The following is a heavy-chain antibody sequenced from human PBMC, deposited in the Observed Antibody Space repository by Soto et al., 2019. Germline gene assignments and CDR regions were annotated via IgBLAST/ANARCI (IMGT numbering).Heavy chain of an antibody. D-gene: IGHD6-19*01. CDR2: ISSSSSYI. J-gene: IGHJ4*02. Sequence: GGSLRLSCAASGFTFSSYSMNWVRQAPGKGLEWVSSISSSSSYIYYADSVKGRFTISRDNAKNSLYLQMNSLRAEDTAVYYCARESRGQWRVDYWGPGTLVTVSS. V-gene: IGHV3-21*01. CDR1: GFTFSSYS. CDR3: ARESRGQWRVDY.